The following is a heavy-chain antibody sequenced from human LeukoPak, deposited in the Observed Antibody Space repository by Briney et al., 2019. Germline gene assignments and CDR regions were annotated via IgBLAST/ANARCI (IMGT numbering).Heavy chain of an antibody. J-gene: IGHJ5*02. D-gene: IGHD3-10*01. Sequence: ASVKVSCKASGFPFTSYFLHWVRQAPGQGLGWMGVINPRGDSTNYAQKFQGRVTMTRDTSTSTVYMELSSLRSEDTAVYYCARDTSNYNSWWLDPWGQGTLVTVSS. V-gene: IGHV1-46*01. CDR2: INPRGDST. CDR1: GFPFTSYF. CDR3: ARDTSNYNSWWLDP.